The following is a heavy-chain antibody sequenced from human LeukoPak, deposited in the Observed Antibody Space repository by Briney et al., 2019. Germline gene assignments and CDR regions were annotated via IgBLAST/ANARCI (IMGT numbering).Heavy chain of an antibody. J-gene: IGHJ6*02. CDR2: ISYDGSNK. CDR3: ARYYDFWSGYLQSLYGMDV. D-gene: IGHD3-3*01. V-gene: IGHV3-30*04. Sequence: GRSLRLSCAASGFTFSSYAMHWVRQAPGKGLEWVAVISYDGSNKYYADSVKGRFTISRDNAKNSLYLQMNSLRAEDTAVYYCARYYDFWSGYLQSLYGMDVWGQGTTVTVSS. CDR1: GFTFSSYA.